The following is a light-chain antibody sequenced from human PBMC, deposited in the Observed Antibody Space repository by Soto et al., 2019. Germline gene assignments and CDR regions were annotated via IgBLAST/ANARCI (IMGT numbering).Light chain of an antibody. CDR1: QSVSSSY. V-gene: IGKV3-20*01. CDR3: QQYGSSPWT. Sequence: EIVLTQSPGTLSLSPGERATLSCRASQSVSSSYLAWYQQKPGQAPRPLIYGASRRAIGIPDRFSGSGSGTDVTLTISGLEPEDLAVYYCQQYGSSPWTFGQGTKVEIK. CDR2: GAS. J-gene: IGKJ1*01.